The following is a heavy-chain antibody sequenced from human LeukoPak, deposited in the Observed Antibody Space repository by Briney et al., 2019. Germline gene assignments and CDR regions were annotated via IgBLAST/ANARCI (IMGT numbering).Heavy chain of an antibody. CDR3: ARDRSFGIPGTLDY. V-gene: IGHV1-2*02. Sequence: MHWVGQAXXQGGEGVGSINPNSGGTNYAQKFQGRVTITRHTSISTASMELSRLRSDDPAVYYCARDRSFGIPGTLDYWGQGTLVTVSS. D-gene: IGHD1-20*01. CDR2: INPNSGGT. J-gene: IGHJ4*02.